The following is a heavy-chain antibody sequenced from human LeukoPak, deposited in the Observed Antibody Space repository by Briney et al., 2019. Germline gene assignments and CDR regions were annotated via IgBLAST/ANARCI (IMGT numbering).Heavy chain of an antibody. D-gene: IGHD3-22*01. V-gene: IGHV3-30*18. CDR2: ISYDGSNK. J-gene: IGHJ4*02. CDR1: GFTFSNYG. CDR3: ANLAGYDGSGYYAESN. Sequence: GGSLRLSCAASGFTFSNYGMHWVRQAPGKGLEWVAVISYDGSNKYYADSVKGRFTISRDNSKNTLYLQMNSLRAEDTAVYYCANLAGYDGSGYYAESNWGQGALVTVSS.